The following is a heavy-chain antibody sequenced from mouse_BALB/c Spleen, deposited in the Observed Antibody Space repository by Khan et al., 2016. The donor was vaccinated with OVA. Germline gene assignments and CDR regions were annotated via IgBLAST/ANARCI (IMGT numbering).Heavy chain of an antibody. CDR1: GYSFTSYY. V-gene: IGHV1S135*01. Sequence: MQLEESGPELMKPGASVKIFCKASGYSFTSYYIHWVKQSHGKSLEWIGYIDPFNGGTSYNQKFKGKATLALDKSSSTAYMHLSSLTSEDSAVYYCARGGLGLRAYAMDYGGQGTSVTVSS. J-gene: IGHJ4*01. D-gene: IGHD3-1*01. CDR3: ARGGLGLRAYAMDY. CDR2: IDPFNGGT.